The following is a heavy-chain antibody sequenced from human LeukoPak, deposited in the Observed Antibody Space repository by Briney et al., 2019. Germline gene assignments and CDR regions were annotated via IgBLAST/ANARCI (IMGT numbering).Heavy chain of an antibody. Sequence: SETLSLTCTVSGGSISSGDYYWSWIRQPPGKGLEWIGYIYYSGSTYYNPSLKSRVTISVDTSKNQFSLKLSSVTAADTAVYYCARESGSDPAHIDYWGQGTLVTVSS. CDR1: GGSISSGDYY. CDR3: ARESGSDPAHIDY. D-gene: IGHD3-10*01. J-gene: IGHJ4*02. CDR2: IYYSGST. V-gene: IGHV4-30-4*01.